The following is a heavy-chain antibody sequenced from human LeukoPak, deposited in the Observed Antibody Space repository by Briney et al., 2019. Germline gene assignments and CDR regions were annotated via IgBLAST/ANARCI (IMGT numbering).Heavy chain of an antibody. V-gene: IGHV4-38-2*01. CDR1: GYSISSGYY. J-gene: IGHJ5*02. Sequence: PSETLSLTCAVSGYSISSGYYWGWIRQPPGKGLEWIGSIYHSGSTYYNPSLKSRVTISVDTSKNQFSLKLSSVTAADTAVCYCARVDWRVVRGNWFDPWGQGTLVTVSS. CDR3: ARVDWRVVRGNWFDP. CDR2: IYHSGST. D-gene: IGHD3-10*01.